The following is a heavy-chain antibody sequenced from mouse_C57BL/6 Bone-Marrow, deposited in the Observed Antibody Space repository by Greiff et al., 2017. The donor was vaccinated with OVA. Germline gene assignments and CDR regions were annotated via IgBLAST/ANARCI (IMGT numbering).Heavy chain of an antibody. V-gene: IGHV5-17*01. CDR1: GFTFSDYG. D-gene: IGHD1-1*01. CDR2: ISSGSSTI. J-gene: IGHJ2*01. Sequence: EVKLVESGGGLAKPGGSLKLSCAASGFTFSDYGMHWVRQAPEKGLEWVAYISSGSSTIYYADTVKGRFTFSRDKAKNTLFLQMSSLTSEDSAMYYCARGCNDSSTCDYWGKGTTLTVSS. CDR3: ARGCNDSSTCDY.